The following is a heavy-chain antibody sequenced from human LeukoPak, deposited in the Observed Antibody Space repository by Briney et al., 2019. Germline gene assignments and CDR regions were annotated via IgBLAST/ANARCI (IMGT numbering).Heavy chain of an antibody. CDR3: ARMNIAVAGSAFDI. CDR1: GFTFSSYA. D-gene: IGHD6-19*01. CDR2: ISYDGSIK. V-gene: IGHV3-30*04. Sequence: PGRSLRLSCAASGFTFSSYAIHWVRQAPGKGLEWVAVISYDGSIKDYADSVKGRFTISRDNSKNTLYLQMNSLRAEDTAVYYCARMNIAVAGSAFDIWGQGTMVTVSS. J-gene: IGHJ3*02.